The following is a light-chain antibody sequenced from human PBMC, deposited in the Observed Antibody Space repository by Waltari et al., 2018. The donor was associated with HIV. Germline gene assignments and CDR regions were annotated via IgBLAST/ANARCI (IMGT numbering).Light chain of an antibody. V-gene: IGLV2-14*03. J-gene: IGLJ1*01. CDR3: SSYTSSSTYV. CDR1: SSDVGGYNY. Sequence: QSALTQPASASGSPGQSITNSCTGTSSDVGGYNYVSWYQQHTGKAPKLMIYDVSNRPSGVSNRFSGSKSGNTASLTISGIQAEDEADYYCSSYTSSSTYVFGTGTKVTVL. CDR2: DVS.